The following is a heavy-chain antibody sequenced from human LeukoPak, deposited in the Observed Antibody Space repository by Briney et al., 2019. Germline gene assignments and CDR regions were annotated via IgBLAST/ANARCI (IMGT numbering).Heavy chain of an antibody. V-gene: IGHV3-30*04. J-gene: IGHJ4*02. D-gene: IGHD2-21*02. CDR1: GFTFSSYA. CDR2: ISYDGSNK. Sequence: GGSLRLSCAAPGFTFSSYAMHWVRQAPGKGLEWVAVISYDGSNKYYADSVKGRFTISRDNSKNTLYLQMNSLRAEDTAVYYCARAPGVTYFDYWGQGTLVTVSS. CDR3: ARAPGVTYFDY.